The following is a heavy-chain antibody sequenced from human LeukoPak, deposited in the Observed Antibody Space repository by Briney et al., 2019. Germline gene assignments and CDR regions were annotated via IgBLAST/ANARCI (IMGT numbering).Heavy chain of an antibody. CDR1: GYTFTGYY. Sequence: ASVKVSCKASGYTFTGYYMHWVRQAPGQGLEWMGRINPNSGGTNYAQKFQGRVTMTRDTSISKAYMELSRLRSDDTAVYYCAVLRTYYFDYWGQGTLVTVSS. CDR3: AVLRTYYFDY. CDR2: INPNSGGT. J-gene: IGHJ4*02. D-gene: IGHD2/OR15-2a*01. V-gene: IGHV1-2*06.